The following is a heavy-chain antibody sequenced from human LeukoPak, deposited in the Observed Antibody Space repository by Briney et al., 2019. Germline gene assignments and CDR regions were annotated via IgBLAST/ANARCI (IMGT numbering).Heavy chain of an antibody. CDR2: INHRGST. V-gene: IGHV4-34*01. CDR1: GFTFSSYA. D-gene: IGHD2-2*01. J-gene: IGHJ5*02. Sequence: GSLRLSCAASGFTFSSYAMSWVRQAPGKGLEWIGEINHRGSTNYNPSLKSRVTISVDTSKNQFSLKVMSVTAADTAVYYCAGGGGGLPTARRFKRGNWFDLWGQGTLVTVSS. CDR3: AGGGGGLPTARRFKRGNWFDL.